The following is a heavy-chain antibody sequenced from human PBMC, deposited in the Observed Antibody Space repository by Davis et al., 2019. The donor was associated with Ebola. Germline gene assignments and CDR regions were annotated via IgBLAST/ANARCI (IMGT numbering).Heavy chain of an antibody. CDR1: GGSFSGYY. CDR2: INDSGST. D-gene: IGHD3-3*01. J-gene: IGHJ4*02. V-gene: IGHV4-34*01. Sequence: SQTLSLTCAVYGGSFSGYYWSWIRQTPEKGLEWIGEINDSGSTNYNPSLKSRVTISVDTSKNQFSLKLSSVTAADTAVYYCARGTITIFGLDYWGQGTLVTVSS. CDR3: ARGTITIFGLDY.